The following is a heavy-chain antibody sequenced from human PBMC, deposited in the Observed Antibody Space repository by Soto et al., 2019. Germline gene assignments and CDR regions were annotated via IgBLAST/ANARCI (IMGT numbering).Heavy chain of an antibody. CDR2: VSGDGTIT. J-gene: IGHJ4*02. V-gene: IGHV3-30*04. CDR3: AREPYGDSQYFDY. Sequence: PGGSLRLSCTASGFTFNNYSLHWVRQAPGTGLEWVSGVSGDGTITCYADSVKGRFTVSRDISKNTIYLQANSLRAEDAAVYYCAREPYGDSQYFDYWGQGTPVTVSS. CDR1: GFTFNNYS. D-gene: IGHD2-21*02.